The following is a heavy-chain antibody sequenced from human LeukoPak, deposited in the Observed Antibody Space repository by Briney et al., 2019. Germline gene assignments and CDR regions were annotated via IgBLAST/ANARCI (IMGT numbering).Heavy chain of an antibody. D-gene: IGHD3-22*01. J-gene: IGHJ4*02. V-gene: IGHV3-30*03. CDR2: ISYDGSNK. CDR1: GFTFINYG. CDR3: ARPLIRGNYYDSSGYYTGFGH. Sequence: GRSLRLSCAASGFTFINYGMHWVRQAPGKGLEWVTLISYDGSNKYYADSVKGRFTISRDTSKNTLFLQMNSLRAEDTAVYYCARPLIRGNYYDSSGYYTGFGHWGQGTLVTVSS.